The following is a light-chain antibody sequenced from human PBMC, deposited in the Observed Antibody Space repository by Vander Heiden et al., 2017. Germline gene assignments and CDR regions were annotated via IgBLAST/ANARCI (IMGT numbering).Light chain of an antibody. CDR1: QSISSY. J-gene: IGKJ3*01. Sequence: DIQMTQSPSSLSASVGDRVTITCRPSQSISSYLNWYQQKPGKAPKLLIYAASSLQSGVSLRFRGSGSGTDFTLTISSLQPEDFATYYCQQSDTTPFTFGPGTKVDIK. CDR3: QQSDTTPFT. CDR2: AAS. V-gene: IGKV1-39*01.